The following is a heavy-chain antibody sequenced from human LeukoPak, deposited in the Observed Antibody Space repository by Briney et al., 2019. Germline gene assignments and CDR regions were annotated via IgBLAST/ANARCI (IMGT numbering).Heavy chain of an antibody. J-gene: IGHJ4*02. V-gene: IGHV3-7*01. CDR2: IKQDGSDK. Sequence: SGGSLRLSCAASGFTFSSYSMSWVRQAPGKGLEWVANIKQDGSDKYYVDSVRGRFTISRDNAKNSLYLQMNSLRAEDTAVYYCAREPYYYDSSGHDYWGQGTLVTVSS. CDR1: GFTFSSYS. CDR3: AREPYYYDSSGHDY. D-gene: IGHD3-22*01.